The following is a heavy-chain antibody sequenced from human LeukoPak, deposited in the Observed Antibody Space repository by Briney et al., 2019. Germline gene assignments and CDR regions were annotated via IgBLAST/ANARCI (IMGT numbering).Heavy chain of an antibody. CDR2: MYLGGTT. Sequence: SSETLSLTCIVSGGSISSLNLWSWLRQPPGKGLEWIGGMYLGGTTNFNPSLKSRVTILIDKSKNQLSLQLTSVTAADTAVYYCAGLEGRYSTDWFYFFDYWGQGALVTVSS. D-gene: IGHD6-19*01. CDR3: AGLEGRYSTDWFYFFDY. J-gene: IGHJ4*02. V-gene: IGHV4-4*02. CDR1: GGSISSLNL.